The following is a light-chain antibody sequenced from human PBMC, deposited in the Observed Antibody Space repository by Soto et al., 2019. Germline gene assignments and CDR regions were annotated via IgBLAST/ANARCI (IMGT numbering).Light chain of an antibody. J-gene: IGLJ2*01. CDR3: TSFAGGGNPVL. CDR2: EVT. V-gene: IGLV2-8*01. CDR1: SSDVGGYNY. Sequence: QSALTQPPSASGSLGQSVTISCTGTSSDVGGYNYVYWHQQHPGKAPKVMIYEVTKRPPGVPDRFSGSKSGNTASLTVSGLQAEDEAHYYCTSFAGGGNPVLLGGGTKVTVL.